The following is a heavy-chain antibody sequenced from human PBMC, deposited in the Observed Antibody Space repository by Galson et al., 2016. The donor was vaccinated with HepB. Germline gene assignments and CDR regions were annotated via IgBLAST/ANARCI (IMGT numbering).Heavy chain of an antibody. D-gene: IGHD6-19*01. J-gene: IGHJ4*02. CDR2: MSPNSGDT. V-gene: IGHV1-8*01. CDR1: GYTFTSFD. Sequence: SVKVSCKASGYTFTSFDISWVRQAAGQGLEWMGWMSPNSGDTGYSQKFQGRVIMTRNTSISTAYMELNSLRSEDTAVYYCAVMAVAGYDYWGQGTLVTVSS. CDR3: AVMAVAGYDY.